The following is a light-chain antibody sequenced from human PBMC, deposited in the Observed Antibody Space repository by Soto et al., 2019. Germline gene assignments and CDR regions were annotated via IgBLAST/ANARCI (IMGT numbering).Light chain of an antibody. Sequence: DIVMTQTPLSLSVTPGQPASISCKSSQSLLGSDGKTYLSWYLQKPGHPPQLLIFEVSNHFSGVSDRFSGSGSGTDFTLKISRVEAEDVGVYYCMQSVQFPRTFXGGTKADIK. V-gene: IGKV2D-29*01. CDR2: EVS. CDR1: QSLLGSDGKTY. J-gene: IGKJ4*01. CDR3: MQSVQFPRT.